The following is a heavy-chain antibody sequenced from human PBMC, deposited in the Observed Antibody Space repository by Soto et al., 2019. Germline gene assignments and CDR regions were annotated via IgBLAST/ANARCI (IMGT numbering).Heavy chain of an antibody. Sequence: GGSLRLSCAASGFTFNNYALSWVRQAPGKGLEWVSAISGSGGSTYSADSVKGRFIISRDNSKNTLYLQMNSLRAEDTAVYFCAKDVKGDFWSGYFDYWGQGTLVTVSS. D-gene: IGHD3-3*01. J-gene: IGHJ4*02. CDR3: AKDVKGDFWSGYFDY. CDR2: ISGSGGST. CDR1: GFTFNNYA. V-gene: IGHV3-23*01.